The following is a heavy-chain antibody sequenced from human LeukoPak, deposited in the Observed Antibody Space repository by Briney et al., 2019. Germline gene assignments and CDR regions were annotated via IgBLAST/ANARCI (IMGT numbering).Heavy chain of an antibody. CDR2: INGNSGSI. CDR3: AKDTAMAPYYYYGMDV. CDR1: RVTFSDDT. Sequence: SLRHSSAPSRVTFSDDTMHWGPQAPGTGLERVSGINGNSGSIGYADSVKGRFTISRDNAKNSLYLQMNSLRAEDTALYYCAKDTAMAPYYYYGMDVWGQGTTVTVSS. V-gene: IGHV3-9*01. J-gene: IGHJ6*02. D-gene: IGHD5-18*01.